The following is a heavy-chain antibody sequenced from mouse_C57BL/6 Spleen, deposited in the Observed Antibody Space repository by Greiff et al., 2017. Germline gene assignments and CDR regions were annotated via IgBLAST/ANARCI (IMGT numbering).Heavy chain of an antibody. CDR3: ARGRGVTTAYYYAMDY. V-gene: IGHV1-9*01. CDR2: ILPGSGST. CDR1: GYTFTGYW. Sequence: VQLVESGAELMKPGASVKLSCKATGYTFTGYWIEWVKQRPGHGLEWIGEILPGSGSTNYNEKFKGKATFTADTSSNTAYMQLSSLTTEDSAIYYCARGRGVTTAYYYAMDYWGQGTSVTVSS. D-gene: IGHD2-2*01. J-gene: IGHJ4*01.